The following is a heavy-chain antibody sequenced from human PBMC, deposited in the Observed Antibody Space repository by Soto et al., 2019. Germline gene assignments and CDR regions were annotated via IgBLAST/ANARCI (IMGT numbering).Heavy chain of an antibody. Sequence: ASVKVSCKASGNTFSTSDINWVRQATGQGLEWMGWMNPDSGNTGYVQKFQGRVTMTRDTSTSTAYMELRSLRSDDTAVYYCARAPITMVRGVTAGDYWGQGTLVTVSS. CDR3: ARAPITMVRGVTAGDY. J-gene: IGHJ4*02. D-gene: IGHD3-10*01. CDR1: GNTFSTSD. CDR2: MNPDSGNT. V-gene: IGHV1-8*01.